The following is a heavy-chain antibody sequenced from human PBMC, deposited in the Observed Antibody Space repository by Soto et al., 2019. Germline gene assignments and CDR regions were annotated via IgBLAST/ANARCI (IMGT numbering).Heavy chain of an antibody. CDR3: ARHSNEYRKSLDY. V-gene: IGHV4-59*08. J-gene: IGHJ4*02. Sequence: PSETLSLTCTVSGGSISCYYWSWIRQPPGKGLEWIAYIYYSGSSNSNPSLKSRVTISVDTSKNQFSLKLSSVTAADTAVYYCARHSNEYRKSLDYWGQGTLVT. D-gene: IGHD1-1*01. CDR2: IYYSGSS. CDR1: GGSISCYY.